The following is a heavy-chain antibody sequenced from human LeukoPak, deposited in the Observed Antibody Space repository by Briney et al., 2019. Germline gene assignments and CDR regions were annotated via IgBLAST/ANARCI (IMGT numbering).Heavy chain of an antibody. Sequence: TGESLKISCKGSGYSFTNYWIGWVRQMPGKGLEWMGIIYPGESDTRYSPSFQGQVTISADKSITTAYLQWSSLKASDTAMYYSARATVTTIALIDYWGQGTLVTVSS. CDR2: IYPGESDT. CDR3: ARATVTTIALIDY. CDR1: GYSFTNYW. J-gene: IGHJ4*02. D-gene: IGHD4-17*01. V-gene: IGHV5-51*01.